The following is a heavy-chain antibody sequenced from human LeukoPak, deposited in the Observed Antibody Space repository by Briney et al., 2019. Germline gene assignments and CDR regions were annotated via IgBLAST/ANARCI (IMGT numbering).Heavy chain of an antibody. CDR1: GFTFSSYA. CDR3: AKASGYCSSTSCAQFDY. CDR2: ISVSGGIT. V-gene: IGHV3-23*01. J-gene: IGHJ4*02. Sequence: GGSLRLSCAASGFTFSSYAMYWVRQPPGKGLEWVSAISVSGGITYYADSVKGRFTISRDNSKNTLYLQMNSLRAEDTAVYYCAKASGYCSSTSCAQFDYWGQGTLVTVSS. D-gene: IGHD2-2*01.